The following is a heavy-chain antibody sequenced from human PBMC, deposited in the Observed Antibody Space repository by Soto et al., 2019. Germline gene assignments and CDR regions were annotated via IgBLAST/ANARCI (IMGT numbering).Heavy chain of an antibody. V-gene: IGHV3-23*01. D-gene: IGHD6-6*01. CDR1: GFSFSSYA. J-gene: IGHJ4*02. CDR3: ATDIAARRVGWPFDS. Sequence: VQLLESGGDLVQPGGSLRLSCTASGFSFSSYAMTWVRQAPGKGLEWVSTMGGISCSSCYADSVKGRFTISSDNSANTLYLQMNSLRVEDTAVYYCATDIAARRVGWPFDSWGQGTLVTVSS. CDR2: MGGISCSS.